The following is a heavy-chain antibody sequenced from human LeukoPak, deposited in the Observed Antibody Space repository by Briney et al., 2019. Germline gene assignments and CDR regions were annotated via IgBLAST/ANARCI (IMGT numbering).Heavy chain of an antibody. CDR2: MNPNSGNA. J-gene: IGHJ4*02. CDR3: ARRIATSGTTIGY. D-gene: IGHD1-1*01. CDR1: GYTFTSYD. Sequence: ASVKVSCKASGYTFTSYDINWVRQATGQGLEWMGWMNPNSGNAGYAQKFQGRVTMTRNSSISTAYMELSSLRSEDTAVYYCARRIATSGTTIGYWGQGTLVTASS. V-gene: IGHV1-8*01.